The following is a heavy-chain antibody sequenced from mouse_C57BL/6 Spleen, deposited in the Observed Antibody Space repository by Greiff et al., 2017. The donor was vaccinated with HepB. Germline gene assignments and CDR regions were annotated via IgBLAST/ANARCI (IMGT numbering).Heavy chain of an antibody. Sequence: EVKLVESGEGLVKPGGSLKLSCAASGFTFSSYAMSWVRQTPEKRLEWVAYISSGGDYIYYADTVKGRFTISRDNARNTLYLQMSSLKSEDTAMYYCTRDLTGGGFAYWGQGTLVTVSA. D-gene: IGHD4-1*01. CDR2: ISSGGDYI. CDR3: TRDLTGGGFAY. J-gene: IGHJ3*01. CDR1: GFTFSSYA. V-gene: IGHV5-9-1*02.